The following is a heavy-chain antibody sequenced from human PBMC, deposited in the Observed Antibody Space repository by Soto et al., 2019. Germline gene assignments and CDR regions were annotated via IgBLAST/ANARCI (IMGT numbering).Heavy chain of an antibody. CDR2: IKQDGSEK. CDR3: ARFQYGGFDY. Sequence: PGESLKISCAASGFTFSSYWMSWVRQAPGKGLEWVANIKQDGSEKYYVDSVKGRFTISRDNAKNSLYLQMNSLRAEDTAVYYCARFQYGGFDYWGQGTLVTVSS. D-gene: IGHD2-2*01. J-gene: IGHJ4*02. V-gene: IGHV3-7*01. CDR1: GFTFSSYW.